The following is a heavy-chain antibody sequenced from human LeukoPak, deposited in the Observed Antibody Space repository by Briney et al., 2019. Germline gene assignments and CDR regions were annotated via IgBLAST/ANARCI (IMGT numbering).Heavy chain of an antibody. CDR1: GYTFTSYG. D-gene: IGHD1-1*01. Sequence: ASVKVSCKASGYTFTSYGISWVRQAPGQGLEWMGWISAYNGNTNYAQKLQGRVTMTTDTSTTTAYMELRSLRFDDTAVYYCARDSPWTGTTADFDYWGQGTLVTVSS. J-gene: IGHJ4*02. V-gene: IGHV1-18*01. CDR2: ISAYNGNT. CDR3: ARDSPWTGTTADFDY.